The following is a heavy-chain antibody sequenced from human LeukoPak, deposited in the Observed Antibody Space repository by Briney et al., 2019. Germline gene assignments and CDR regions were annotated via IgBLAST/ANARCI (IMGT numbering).Heavy chain of an antibody. J-gene: IGHJ4*02. CDR2: IRYDGSNK. CDR3: ATFLDFDY. V-gene: IGHV3-30*02. D-gene: IGHD3-3*01. Sequence: PGGSLRLSCAASGFTFSSYGMHWVRQAPGKGLEWVAFIRYDGSNKYHADSVKGRFTISRDNSKYTLYLQMNSLRAEDTAVYYCATFLDFDYWGQGTLVTVSS. CDR1: GFTFSSYG.